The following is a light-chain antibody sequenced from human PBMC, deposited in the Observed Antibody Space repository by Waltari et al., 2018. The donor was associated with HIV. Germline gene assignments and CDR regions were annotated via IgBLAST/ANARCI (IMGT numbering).Light chain of an antibody. Sequence: QSALTQPASVSGSPGQSITLSCTGTSSDAGGYNLVSCYQQHPGKAPKLMIYEVSKRPSGVSNRFSGSKSGNTASLTISGLQAEDEADYYCCAYAGSTTYVIFGGGTKLTVL. CDR1: SSDAGGYNL. V-gene: IGLV2-23*02. CDR2: EVS. CDR3: CAYAGSTTYVI. J-gene: IGLJ2*01.